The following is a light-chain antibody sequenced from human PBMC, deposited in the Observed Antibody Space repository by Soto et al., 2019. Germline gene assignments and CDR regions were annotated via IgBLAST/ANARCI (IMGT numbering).Light chain of an antibody. J-gene: IGKJ1*01. CDR3: QQYGRT. V-gene: IGKV3-20*01. CDR2: GAS. CDR1: QIISSSY. Sequence: EIVLTQSPGTLSLSPGERATLSCRASQIISSSYLAWYQQKPGQAPRLLIYGASSRATGIPDRFSGSGSGTDFTLTISSLEPEDFAVYYCQQYGRTFGQGTKVEIK.